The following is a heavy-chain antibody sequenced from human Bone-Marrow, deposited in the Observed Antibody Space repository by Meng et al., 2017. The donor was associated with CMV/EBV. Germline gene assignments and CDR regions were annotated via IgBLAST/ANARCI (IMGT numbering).Heavy chain of an antibody. CDR2: IYSGGST. J-gene: IGHJ4*02. CDR3: AKNYYDSSGYIDY. CDR1: GFTVSSNY. Sequence: GESLKISCAASGFTVSSNYMSWVRQAPGKGLEWVSVIYSGGSTYYADSVKGRFTISRDNSKNTLYLQMNSLRAEDTAVYYCAKNYYDSSGYIDYWGQGTLVTVSS. V-gene: IGHV3-53*01. D-gene: IGHD3-22*01.